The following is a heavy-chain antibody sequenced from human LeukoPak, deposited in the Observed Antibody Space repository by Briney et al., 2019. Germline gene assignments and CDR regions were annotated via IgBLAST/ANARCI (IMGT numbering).Heavy chain of an antibody. Sequence: GGSLRLSCAASGFTFSSYWMSWVRQAPGKGLEWVAVIWYDGSNKYYADSVKGRFTISRDNSKNTLYLQMNSLRAEDTAVYYCAKGGRNYVPNNFDYWGQGTLVTVSS. CDR3: AKGGRNYVPNNFDY. D-gene: IGHD1-7*01. CDR2: IWYDGSNK. V-gene: IGHV3-33*06. J-gene: IGHJ4*02. CDR1: GFTFSSYW.